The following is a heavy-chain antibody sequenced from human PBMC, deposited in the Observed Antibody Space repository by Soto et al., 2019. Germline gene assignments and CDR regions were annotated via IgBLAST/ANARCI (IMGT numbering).Heavy chain of an antibody. V-gene: IGHV1-2*02. CDR1: GYTFTGYY. D-gene: IGHD2-2*01. J-gene: IGHJ6*02. Sequence: ASVKVSCKASGYTFTGYYIHWVREAPGQGLEWMGWINPQTGGTSYAQKFQGGVTLSRDTSINTAYLELSRLRFDDAAVYFCARERYQVISDGMDVWGQGTTVTVSS. CDR3: ARERYQVISDGMDV. CDR2: INPQTGGT.